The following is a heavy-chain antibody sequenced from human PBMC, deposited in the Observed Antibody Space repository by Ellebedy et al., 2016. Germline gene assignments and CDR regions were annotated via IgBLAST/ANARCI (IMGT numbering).Heavy chain of an antibody. J-gene: IGHJ5*02. CDR2: ISAYNGNT. V-gene: IGHV1-18*01. CDR3: ARSPYSSSWIDDNWFDP. D-gene: IGHD6-13*01. CDR1: GYTFTSYG. Sequence: ASVKVSCKASGYTFTSYGISWVRQAPGQGLEWMGWISAYNGNTNYAQKLQGRVTMTTDTSTSTAYMELRSLRSDDTAVYYCARSPYSSSWIDDNWFDPWGQGTLVTVSS.